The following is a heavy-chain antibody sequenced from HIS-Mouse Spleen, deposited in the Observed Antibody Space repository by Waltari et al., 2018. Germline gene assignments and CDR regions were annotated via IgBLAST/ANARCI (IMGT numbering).Heavy chain of an antibody. CDR2: IYYSGGP. V-gene: IGHV4-39*07. CDR1: GGSISSSSYY. D-gene: IGHD6-13*01. Sequence: QLQLQESGPGLVKPSETLSLTCTVSGGSISSSSYYWGWIRQPPGKGLAWIGSIYYSGGPYSNRSLKSRVTISVDTSKNQFSLKLSSVTAADTAVYYCAREIPYSSSWYDWYFDLWGRGTLVTVSS. J-gene: IGHJ2*01. CDR3: AREIPYSSSWYDWYFDL.